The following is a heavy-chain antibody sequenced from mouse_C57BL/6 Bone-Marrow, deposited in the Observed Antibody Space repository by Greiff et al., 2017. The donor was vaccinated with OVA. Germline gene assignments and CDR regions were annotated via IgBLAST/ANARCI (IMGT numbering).Heavy chain of an antibody. Sequence: VQLQQPGAELVKPGASVKLSCKASGYTFTSYWMHWVKQRPGRGLEWIGRIDPNSGGTKSNEKFKSKATLTVDKPSSTAYMQRSSLTSEDSAVYYCATYYYGSSYHYAMDYWGQGTSVTVSS. CDR1: GYTFTSYW. J-gene: IGHJ4*01. V-gene: IGHV1-72*01. CDR2: IDPNSGGT. D-gene: IGHD1-1*01. CDR3: ATYYYGSSYHYAMDY.